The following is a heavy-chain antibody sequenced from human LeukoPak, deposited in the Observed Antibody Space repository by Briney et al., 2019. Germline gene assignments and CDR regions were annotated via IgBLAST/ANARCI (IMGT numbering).Heavy chain of an antibody. D-gene: IGHD4-23*01. V-gene: IGHV4-34*01. CDR3: ARGEGGNPSWYFDL. CDR1: GGSFSGYY. CDR2: INHSGST. J-gene: IGHJ2*01. Sequence: SETLSLTCAVYGGSFSGYYWSWIRQPPGKGLEWMGEINHSGSTNYNPSLKSRVTISVDTSKNQFSLKLSSVTAADTAVYYCARGEGGNPSWYFDLWGRGTLVTVSS.